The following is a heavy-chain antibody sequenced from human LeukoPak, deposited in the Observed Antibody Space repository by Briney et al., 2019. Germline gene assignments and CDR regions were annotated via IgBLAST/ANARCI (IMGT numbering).Heavy chain of an antibody. J-gene: IGHJ4*02. V-gene: IGHV1-3*01. CDR2: INAGNGNT. CDR3: ARLIPSGSYYEDY. Sequence: ASVKVSYKPSGYTFTSYAVHWVRQAPGQRLEWMGWINAGNGNTKYSQKFQGRVTITRDTSASTAYMELSSLRSEDTAVYYCARLIPSGSYYEDYWGQGTLVTVSS. CDR1: GYTFTSYA. D-gene: IGHD1-26*01.